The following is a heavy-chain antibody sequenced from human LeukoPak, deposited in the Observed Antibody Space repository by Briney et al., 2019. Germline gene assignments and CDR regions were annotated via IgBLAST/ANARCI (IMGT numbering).Heavy chain of an antibody. D-gene: IGHD3-22*01. V-gene: IGHV3-30-3*01. CDR1: GFTFSSYA. CDR2: ISYDGSNK. Sequence: GGSLRLSCAASGFTFSSYAMHWVRQAPGKGLEWVAVISYDGSNKYYADSVKGRFTISRDNSKNTLYLQMNSLRAEDTAVYYCARDSPMIVVVIANDAFDIWGQGTMVTVPS. CDR3: ARDSPMIVVVIANDAFDI. J-gene: IGHJ3*02.